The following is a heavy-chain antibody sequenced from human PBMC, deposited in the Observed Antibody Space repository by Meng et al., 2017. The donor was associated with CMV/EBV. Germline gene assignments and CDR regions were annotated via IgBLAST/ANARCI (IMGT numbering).Heavy chain of an antibody. CDR2: IKQDGSEK. J-gene: IGHJ4*02. Sequence: ETLSLTCAASGFTFSSYWMSWVRQAPGKGLEWVANIKQDGSEKYYVDSVKGRFTISRDNAKNSLYLQMNSLRAEDTAVYYCARGTYQTGYSSGWSQEFDYWGQGTLVTVSS. CDR3: ARGTYQTGYSSGWSQEFDY. D-gene: IGHD6-19*01. CDR1: GFTFSSYW. V-gene: IGHV3-7*01.